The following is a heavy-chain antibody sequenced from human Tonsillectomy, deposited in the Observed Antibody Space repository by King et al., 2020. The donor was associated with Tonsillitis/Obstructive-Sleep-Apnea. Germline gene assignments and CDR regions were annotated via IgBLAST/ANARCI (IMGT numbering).Heavy chain of an antibody. Sequence: QLVQSGGGLVKPGGSLRLSCAASGFTFINAWMSWVRQAPGKGLEWVGRIKSKTEGGTIDYAAPVKGRFSISRDDSKDTLYLQMNSLKSEDTAVYYCTPPWFGVFSVAFDIWGQGTMVSVSS. V-gene: IGHV3-15*01. CDR2: IKSKTEGGTI. CDR3: TPPWFGVFSVAFDI. CDR1: GFTFINAW. J-gene: IGHJ3*02. D-gene: IGHD3-10*01.